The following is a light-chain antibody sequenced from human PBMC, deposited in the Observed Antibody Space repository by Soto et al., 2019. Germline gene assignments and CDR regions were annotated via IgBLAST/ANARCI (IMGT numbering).Light chain of an antibody. CDR3: QFYGDPSKT. CDR2: DAS. V-gene: IGKV3-20*01. Sequence: EIMLTPSPVTLSLSPWERGTLSCRASQTVSSNFLAWYQQKPGQAPRLLIFDASTRATGIPDRFTGSGSGTDFTLTISRLEPEDFAVYYCQFYGDPSKTFGQGTKVDIK. J-gene: IGKJ1*01. CDR1: QTVSSNF.